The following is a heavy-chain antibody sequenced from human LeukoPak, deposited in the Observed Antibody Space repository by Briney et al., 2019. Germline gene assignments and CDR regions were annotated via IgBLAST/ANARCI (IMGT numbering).Heavy chain of an antibody. CDR3: ARVVKAGTTTLWFDL. V-gene: IGHV4-38-2*01. J-gene: IGHJ5*01. D-gene: IGHD1-26*01. CDR1: AYSISSDYY. CDR2: IYHSGST. Sequence: PSETPSLTCAVSAYSISSDYYWGWIRQPPGKGLEWIGNIYHSGSTNYSPSLRGRVTISVDTSKNHFSLKLSSVTAADTAVYFCARVVKAGTTTLWFDLWGQGTLVTVSP.